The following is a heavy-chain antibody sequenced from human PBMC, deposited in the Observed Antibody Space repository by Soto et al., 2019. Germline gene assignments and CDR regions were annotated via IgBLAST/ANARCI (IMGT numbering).Heavy chain of an antibody. V-gene: IGHV3-23*01. CDR3: AKKPYYDSSGYYFDY. Sequence: EVQLLESGGGLVQPGGSLRLSCAASGFTFSSYAMSWVRQAPGKGLEWVSAISGSGGSTYYADPVKGRFTISRDNSKNTLYLQMNSLRAEDTAVYYCAKKPYYDSSGYYFDYWGQGTLVTVSS. J-gene: IGHJ4*02. D-gene: IGHD3-22*01. CDR2: ISGSGGST. CDR1: GFTFSSYA.